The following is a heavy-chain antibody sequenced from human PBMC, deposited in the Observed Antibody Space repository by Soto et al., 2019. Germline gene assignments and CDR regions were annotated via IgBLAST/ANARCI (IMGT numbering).Heavy chain of an antibody. V-gene: IGHV3-66*04. CDR1: GFTVSENY. CDR3: ARPDFGLTLDV. D-gene: IGHD3-10*01. Sequence: GGSLRLSCAASGFTVSENYMSWVRQAPGKGLEWVSLLFPIGSTFYADSVRGRFTISRDNSKNTLYLQLNSLRADDTAVYFCARPDFGLTLDVWGKGTTVTVSS. J-gene: IGHJ6*04. CDR2: LFPIGST.